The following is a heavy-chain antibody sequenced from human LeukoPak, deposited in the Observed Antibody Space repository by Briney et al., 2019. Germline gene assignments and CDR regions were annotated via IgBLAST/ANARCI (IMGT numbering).Heavy chain of an antibody. CDR2: ISAYNGNT. J-gene: IGHJ6*03. V-gene: IGHV1-18*01. D-gene: IGHD6-19*01. CDR3: ARKSSGWSDYYYYHMDV. CDR1: GYTFTSYV. Sequence: ASVKVSCKASGYTFTSYVISWVRQAPGQGLEWMGWISAYNGNTNYAQKLHGRVTMTTDTSTSTAYMELRSLRSDDTAVYYCARKSSGWSDYYYYHMDVWGKGTTVTVSS.